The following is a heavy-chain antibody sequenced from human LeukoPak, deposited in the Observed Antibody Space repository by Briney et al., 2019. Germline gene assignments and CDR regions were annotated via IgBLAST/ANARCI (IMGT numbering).Heavy chain of an antibody. V-gene: IGHV4-4*07. Sequence: PSETLSLTCTVSGGSISSFYWTWIRQPAGKGLEWIGRIFNIGPANYNPSFKSRVTISRDTSKNDFSLNLNSVTAADTAVYYCAASWNDERCFDPWGQGTLVTVSS. CDR1: GGSISSFY. CDR3: AASWNDERCFDP. D-gene: IGHD1-1*01. J-gene: IGHJ5*02. CDR2: IFNIGPA.